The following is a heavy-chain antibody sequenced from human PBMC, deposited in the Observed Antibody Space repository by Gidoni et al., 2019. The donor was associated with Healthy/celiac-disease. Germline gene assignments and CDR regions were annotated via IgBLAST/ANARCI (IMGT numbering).Heavy chain of an antibody. J-gene: IGHJ4*02. CDR3: AKALPNSIGRRTESYFDY. Sequence: EVQLVESGGGLVQPGGSLRLSCAAAGFTFSSYAMSWVRQAPGKGLEWVSAISGSGGSTYDADSVKCRFTISRDNSKNTLYLQMNSLRAEDTSVYYCAKALPNSIGRRTESYFDYWGQGPLVTVSS. D-gene: IGHD4-4*01. CDR1: GFTFSSYA. CDR2: ISGSGGST. V-gene: IGHV3-23*04.